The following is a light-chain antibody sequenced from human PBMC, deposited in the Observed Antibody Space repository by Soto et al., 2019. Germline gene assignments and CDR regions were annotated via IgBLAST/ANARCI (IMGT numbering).Light chain of an antibody. CDR2: AAS. J-gene: IGKJ1*01. CDR1: QGISNY. CDR3: QKYCSAPWT. V-gene: IGKV1-27*01. Sequence: DIQMTQSPASLSASVRDRVTITCRASQGISNYLAWYQQKPGKVPKLLIYAASTLQSGVPSRFSGSGSGTYFTLTISSLQPEAVATYYNQKYCSAPWTFGQGTKVEIK.